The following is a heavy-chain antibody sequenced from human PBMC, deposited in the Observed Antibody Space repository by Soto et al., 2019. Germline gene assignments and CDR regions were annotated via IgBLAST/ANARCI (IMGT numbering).Heavy chain of an antibody. CDR1: GYPFPGYY. Sequence: EASVKVSCKASGYPFPGYYVHWVRQAPGRRPEWMGWVNTHNGDTHYVQSFQGRVTMTADTSTTIAYMELTRLASDDTALYSCARGPMWRPQWIKHYGMDVWGQGTTVTVSS. CDR2: VNTHNGDT. D-gene: IGHD5-12*01. V-gene: IGHV1-2*02. J-gene: IGHJ6*02. CDR3: ARGPMWRPQWIKHYGMDV.